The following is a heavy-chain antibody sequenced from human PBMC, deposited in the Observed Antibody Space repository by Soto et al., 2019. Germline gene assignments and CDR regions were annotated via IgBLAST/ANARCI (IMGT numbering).Heavy chain of an antibody. CDR1: GYTLTELS. Sequence: ASVKVSCKVSGYTLTELSMHWVRQAPGKGLEWMGGFDPEDGETIYAQKFQGRVTMTEDTSTDTAYMELSSLRSEDTAVYYCAVHGSGSMDNWFDPWGQGTLVTVSS. CDR3: AVHGSGSMDNWFDP. J-gene: IGHJ5*02. V-gene: IGHV1-24*01. D-gene: IGHD3-10*01. CDR2: FDPEDGET.